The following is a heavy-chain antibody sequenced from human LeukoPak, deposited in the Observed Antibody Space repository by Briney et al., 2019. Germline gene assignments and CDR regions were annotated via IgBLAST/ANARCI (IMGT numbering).Heavy chain of an antibody. Sequence: SETLSLTCAVSGTSFSSYYWSWIRQPPGKGLEWIGEVNHSGYTNDNPSLKSRVTISVDTSKSQFSLRLRSVTAADTAVYFCARMTTGHDFWGQGTLVTVSS. J-gene: IGHJ4*02. CDR2: VNHSGYT. CDR1: GTSFSSYY. CDR3: ARMTTGHDF. D-gene: IGHD4-17*01. V-gene: IGHV4-34*01.